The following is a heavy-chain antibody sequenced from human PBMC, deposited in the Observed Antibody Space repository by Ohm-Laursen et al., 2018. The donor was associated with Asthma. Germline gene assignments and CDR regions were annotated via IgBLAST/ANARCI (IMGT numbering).Heavy chain of an antibody. CDR1: GFTFSSYG. V-gene: IGHV3-30*18. Sequence: SLRLSCAASGFTFSSYGMHWVRQAPGKGLEWVAVISYDGSNKYYADSVKGRFTISRDNSKNTLYMQMNSLRVEDTAVYYCAKDFVAGTPGVLYNWFDPWGQGTLVTVSS. D-gene: IGHD1-14*01. J-gene: IGHJ5*02. CDR2: ISYDGSNK. CDR3: AKDFVAGTPGVLYNWFDP.